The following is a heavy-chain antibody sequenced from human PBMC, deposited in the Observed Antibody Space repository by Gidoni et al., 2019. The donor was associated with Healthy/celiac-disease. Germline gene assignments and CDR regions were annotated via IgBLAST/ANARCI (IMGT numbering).Heavy chain of an antibody. D-gene: IGHD3-22*01. Sequence: QLQLQESGPGLVKPSETLSLTCTVSGGSISSSSYYWGWIRQPPGKGLEWIGSIYYSGSTYYNPSLKSRVTISVDTSKNQFSLKLSSVTAADTAVYYCARLDDSSGYPRKYFDYWGQGTLVTVSS. CDR3: ARLDDSSGYPRKYFDY. V-gene: IGHV4-39*01. CDR1: GGSISSSSYY. J-gene: IGHJ4*02. CDR2: IYYSGST.